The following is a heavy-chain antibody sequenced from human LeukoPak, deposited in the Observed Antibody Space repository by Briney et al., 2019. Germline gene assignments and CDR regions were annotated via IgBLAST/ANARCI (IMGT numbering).Heavy chain of an antibody. J-gene: IGHJ4*02. CDR3: ARVRDCSSTRCFDGYYFDY. CDR2: IYTRGGT. CDR1: GGSMSRQY. V-gene: IGHV4-4*07. D-gene: IGHD2-2*01. Sequence: SETLSLTCTGSGGSMSRQYWSWIRQPAGKGREGMGRIYTRGGTNYNPSLKSRVTMSVDTSKNQFSLQLSSVTAADTAVYYCARVRDCSSTRCFDGYYFDYWGQGALVTVSS.